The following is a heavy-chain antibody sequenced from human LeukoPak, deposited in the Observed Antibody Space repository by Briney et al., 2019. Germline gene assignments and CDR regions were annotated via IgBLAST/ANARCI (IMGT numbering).Heavy chain of an antibody. V-gene: IGHV1-46*01. D-gene: IGHD1-7*01. Sequence: ASVKVSCKASGYTFTSYYKQWVRQAPGQGLEWMGIINPSGGTTNYAQKFQGRVTLTRETSTSTVYMELSSLRSEDTAMYYCARGEGTTNFDYWGQGTLVTVSS. CDR1: GYTFTSYY. CDR3: ARGEGTTNFDY. J-gene: IGHJ4*02. CDR2: INPSGGTT.